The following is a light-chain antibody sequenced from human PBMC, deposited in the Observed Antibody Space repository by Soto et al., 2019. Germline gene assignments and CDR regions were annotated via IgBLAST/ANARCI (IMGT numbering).Light chain of an antibody. Sequence: QSVLPQPPSASGTPGQSVTISCSGSSSNIGSNFVNWYQQLPGTAPKLLIYTNNQRPSGVPDRFSGSKSGPSASLAISGLQSEDEADYHCAAWDDSLNGPLFGGGTKVTVL. J-gene: IGLJ3*02. CDR2: TNN. CDR3: AAWDDSLNGPL. V-gene: IGLV1-44*01. CDR1: SSNIGSNF.